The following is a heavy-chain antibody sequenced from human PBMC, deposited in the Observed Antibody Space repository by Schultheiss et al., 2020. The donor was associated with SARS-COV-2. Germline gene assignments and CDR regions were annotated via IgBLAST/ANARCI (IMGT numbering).Heavy chain of an antibody. CDR3: ARELRAYGMDV. Sequence: GSLRLSCTVSGGSMSNYYWSWIRQPPGKGLEWIGYIYYRGSTNYNPSLKSRVTISLYTSKNQFSLRLTSVTAADTAVYYCARELRAYGMDVWGQGTTVTVSS. CDR2: IYYRGST. D-gene: IGHD2-15*01. CDR1: GGSMSNYY. V-gene: IGHV4-59*01. J-gene: IGHJ6*02.